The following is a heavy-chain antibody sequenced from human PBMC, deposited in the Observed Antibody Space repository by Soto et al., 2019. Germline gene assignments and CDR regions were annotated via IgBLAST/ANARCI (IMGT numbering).Heavy chain of an antibody. V-gene: IGHV4-61*03. D-gene: IGHD2-15*01. J-gene: IGHJ5*02. Sequence: QVQLEESGPGLVKTSETLSLTCSVSGGSVTRINYYWSWIRQPPGKGLEWIGYIYNSGSTIYNPALKSRVAISLDTSKNRFSLRLTSVTAADTAVYYCARNQAPGYFPFDPWGQGTLVTVSS. CDR3: ARNQAPGYFPFDP. CDR2: IYNSGST. CDR1: GGSVTRINYY.